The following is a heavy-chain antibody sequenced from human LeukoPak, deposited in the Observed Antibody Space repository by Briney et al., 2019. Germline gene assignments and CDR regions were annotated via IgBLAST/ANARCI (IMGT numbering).Heavy chain of an antibody. D-gene: IGHD3-9*01. CDR1: GFTFSNYV. CDR2: ISYDGSNK. J-gene: IGHJ4*02. Sequence: GRSLRLSCAASGFTFSNYVIHWVRQAPGKGLEWVAVISYDGSNKYYADSVKGRFTISRDNSKNTLYLQMNSLGAEDTALYYCARGGGGNSDFLTTYTGASLSFDYWGQGALVTVSS. V-gene: IGHV3-30-3*01. CDR3: ARGGGGNSDFLTTYTGASLSFDY.